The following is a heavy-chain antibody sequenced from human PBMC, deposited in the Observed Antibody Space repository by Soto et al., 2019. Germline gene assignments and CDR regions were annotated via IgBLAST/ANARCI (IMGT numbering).Heavy chain of an antibody. CDR1: GFTFSSYE. V-gene: IGHV3-48*03. CDR3: ARDVGGYYDSSGEDFEY. Sequence: GGSLRLSCAASGFTFSSYEMNWVRQAPGEGLEWVSYISSSGSNIYYADSVKGRFTISRDNAKNSLYLQLNSLRAEDTAVYYCARDVGGYYDSSGEDFEYWGQGTLVTVSS. D-gene: IGHD3-22*01. J-gene: IGHJ4*02. CDR2: ISSSGSNI.